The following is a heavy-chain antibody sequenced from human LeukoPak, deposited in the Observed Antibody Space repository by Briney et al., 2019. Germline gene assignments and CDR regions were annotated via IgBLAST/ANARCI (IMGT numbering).Heavy chain of an antibody. CDR2: IYYSGST. CDR3: ARAGVYVWGSYRPDAFDI. V-gene: IGHV4-39*07. CDR1: GGSISSSSYY. D-gene: IGHD3-16*02. Sequence: KPSETLSLTCTVSGGSISSSSYYWGWIRQPPGKGLEWIGSIYYSGSTYYNPSLKSRVTISVDTSKNQFSLKLSSVTAADTAVYYCARAGVYVWGSYRPDAFDIWGQGTMVTVSS. J-gene: IGHJ3*02.